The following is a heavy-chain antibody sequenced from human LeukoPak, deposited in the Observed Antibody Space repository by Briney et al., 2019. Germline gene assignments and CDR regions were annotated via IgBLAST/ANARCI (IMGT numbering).Heavy chain of an antibody. CDR1: GFTFSNYG. V-gene: IGHV3-30*18. CDR2: ISYDGSNK. J-gene: IGHJ4*02. CDR3: AKASLGYCSGATCYYFDS. Sequence: GGSLRLSCAASGFTFSNYGLHWVRQAPGKGLEWVAIISYDGSNKYFADSVKGRFTISRDNSKNTLYLQMNSLRAEDTAVYYCAKASLGYCSGATCYYFDSWGQGTLVTVSS. D-gene: IGHD2-2*01.